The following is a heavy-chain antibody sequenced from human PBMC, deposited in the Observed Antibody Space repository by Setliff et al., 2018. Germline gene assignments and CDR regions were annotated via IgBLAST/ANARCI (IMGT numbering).Heavy chain of an antibody. CDR3: ARDTWFGELFSPRYYYYYGMDV. CDR1: GYTFTSYA. D-gene: IGHD3-10*01. J-gene: IGHJ6*02. V-gene: IGHV1-3*01. CDR2: INAGNGNT. Sequence: GASVQVSCKASGYTFTSYAMHWVRQAPGQRLEWMGWINAGNGNTKYSQKFQGRVTITRDTSASTAYMELSSLRSEDTAVYYCARDTWFGELFSPRYYYYYGMDVWGQGTTVTVSS.